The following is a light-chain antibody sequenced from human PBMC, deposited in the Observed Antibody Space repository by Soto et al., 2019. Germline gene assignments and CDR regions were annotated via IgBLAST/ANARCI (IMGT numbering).Light chain of an antibody. CDR2: EVS. V-gene: IGLV2-14*01. CDR3: SSYTDTSTLYA. CDR1: SSDVGGSIY. Sequence: QSALTQPASVSGSPGQSITISCTGTSSDVGGSIYVSWYQQHPGKAPKLMISEVSNRPSGVSNRVSGSKSGNTASLTISGLQAEDEADYYCSSYTDTSTLYAFGTGTKLTVL. J-gene: IGLJ1*01.